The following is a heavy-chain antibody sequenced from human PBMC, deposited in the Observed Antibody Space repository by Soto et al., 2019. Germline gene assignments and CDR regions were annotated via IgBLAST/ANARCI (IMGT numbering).Heavy chain of an antibody. J-gene: IGHJ4*02. CDR1: GYTFTSYY. Sequence: ASVKVSCKASGYTFTSYYMHWVRQAPGQGLEWMGIINPSGGSTSYAQKFQGRVTMTRDTSTSTVYMELSSLRSEDTAVYYCARDSSNVAVAGVVADYWGQGTLVTVSS. D-gene: IGHD6-19*01. CDR2: INPSGGST. CDR3: ARDSSNVAVAGVVADY. V-gene: IGHV1-46*01.